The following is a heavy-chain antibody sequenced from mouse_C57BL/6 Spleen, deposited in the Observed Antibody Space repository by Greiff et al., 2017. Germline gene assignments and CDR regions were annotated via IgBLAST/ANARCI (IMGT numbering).Heavy chain of an antibody. CDR3: ARSDGNFDY. J-gene: IGHJ2*01. V-gene: IGHV1-69*01. CDR1: GYTFTSYW. D-gene: IGHD2-1*01. Sequence: QVQLQQPGAELVMPGASVKLSCKASGYTFTSYWLHWVKQRPGQGLEWIGEIDPSDSYTNYNQKFKGKSTLTVDKSSSTAYMQLSSLTSEDSAVYYSARSDGNFDYWGQGTTLTVSS. CDR2: IDPSDSYT.